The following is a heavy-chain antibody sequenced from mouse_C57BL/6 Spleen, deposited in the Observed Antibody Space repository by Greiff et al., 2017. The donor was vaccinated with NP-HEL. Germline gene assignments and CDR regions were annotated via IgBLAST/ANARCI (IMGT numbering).Heavy chain of an antibody. J-gene: IGHJ2*01. CDR2: IDPENGDT. Sequence: VQLQQSGAELVRPGASVKLSCTASGFNIKDDYMHWVKQRPEQGLEWIGWIDPENGDTEYASKFQGKATITADTSSNTAYLPLISLTSEDTAVYYCTTTWDYFDYWGQGTTLTVSS. CDR1: GFNIKDDY. D-gene: IGHD4-1*01. V-gene: IGHV14-4*01. CDR3: TTTWDYFDY.